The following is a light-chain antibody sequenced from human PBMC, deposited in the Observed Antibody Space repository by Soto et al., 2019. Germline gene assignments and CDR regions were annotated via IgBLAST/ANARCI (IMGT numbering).Light chain of an antibody. CDR3: QQYDNLPFT. Sequence: DIQMTQSPSSLSASVGDRVTITCQASQDISNYLNWYQQKPGKAPKLLIYDASNLETGVPSRFSGSGSGIDFTLTISRLQPEDIATYYCQQYDNLPFTFGPGTKVDIK. J-gene: IGKJ3*01. CDR1: QDISNY. V-gene: IGKV1-33*01. CDR2: DAS.